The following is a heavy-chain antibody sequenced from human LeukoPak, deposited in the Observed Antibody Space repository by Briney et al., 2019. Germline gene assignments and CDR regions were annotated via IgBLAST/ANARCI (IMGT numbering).Heavy chain of an antibody. V-gene: IGHV3-7*03. CDR3: ARSRHFDY. CDR2: IKGDGSEK. J-gene: IGHJ4*02. CDR1: GFTFRSYW. D-gene: IGHD2-2*01. Sequence: QAGGSLRLSCAASGFTFRSYWMSWLRQAPGKGLEWVANIKGDGSEKYYVDSVKGRFTISRDNAKNSLYLQMNSLRAEDTAVYYCARSRHFDYWGQGTLVTVSS.